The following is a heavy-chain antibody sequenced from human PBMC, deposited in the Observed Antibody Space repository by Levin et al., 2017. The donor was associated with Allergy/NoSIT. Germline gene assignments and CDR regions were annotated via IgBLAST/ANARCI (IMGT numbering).Heavy chain of an antibody. CDR2: ISGSGDHT. CDR1: GFTFSSNA. D-gene: IGHD3-10*01. Sequence: PGESLKISCVASGFTFSSNAMSWVRQAPGKGLEWVSSISGSGDHTFETDSVKGRFTISRDNSKNMLSLQMNSLRASDTAVYYCAKGRLLSGTYYNSYFYYYMDVWGKGTAVTVSS. J-gene: IGHJ6*03. V-gene: IGHV3-23*01. CDR3: AKGRLLSGTYYNSYFYYYMDV.